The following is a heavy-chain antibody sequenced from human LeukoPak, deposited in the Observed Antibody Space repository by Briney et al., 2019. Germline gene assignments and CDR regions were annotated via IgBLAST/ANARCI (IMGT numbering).Heavy chain of an antibody. J-gene: IGHJ4*02. CDR3: ARLSPHCSSTSCYPYYFDY. Sequence: GGSLRLSCAASGFTFSNYWMSWVRQAPGKGLEWVANIKQDGSEKFYVDSVKGRFTISRDNAQNSVFLQMNSLRAEDTAVYYCARLSPHCSSTSCYPYYFDYWDQGTLVTVSS. CDR2: IKQDGSEK. CDR1: GFTFSNYW. D-gene: IGHD2-2*01. V-gene: IGHV3-7*01.